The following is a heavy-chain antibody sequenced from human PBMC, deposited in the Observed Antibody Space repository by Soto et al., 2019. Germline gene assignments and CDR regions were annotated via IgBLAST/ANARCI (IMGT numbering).Heavy chain of an antibody. D-gene: IGHD3-22*01. CDR3: ARGAVVNFDS. Sequence: WTWIRQPPGKGLEWIGYIYHSGSTYYNPSLKSRVTISVDRSKNQFSLKLTSVTAAETAVYYCARGAVVNFDSWGQGTLVTVSS. V-gene: IGHV4-30-2*01. CDR2: IYHSGST. J-gene: IGHJ4*02.